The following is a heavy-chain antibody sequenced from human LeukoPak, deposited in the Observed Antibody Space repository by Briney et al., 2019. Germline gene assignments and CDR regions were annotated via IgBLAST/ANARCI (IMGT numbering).Heavy chain of an antibody. D-gene: IGHD3-22*01. CDR3: ARRVFGDYYDSSGEFDP. CDR1: GYTFTGHH. J-gene: IGHJ5*02. Sequence: ASVKVSCKASGYTFTGHHMHWVRQAPGQGLEWMGWINPNSGGTNYAQKFQGRVTMTRDTSISTAYMELSRLRSDDTAVYYCARRVFGDYYDSSGEFDPWGQGTLVTVSS. V-gene: IGHV1-2*02. CDR2: INPNSGGT.